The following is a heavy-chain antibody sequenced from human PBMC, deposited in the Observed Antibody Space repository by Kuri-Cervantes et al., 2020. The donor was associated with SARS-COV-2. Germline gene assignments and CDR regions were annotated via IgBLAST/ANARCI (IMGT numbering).Heavy chain of an antibody. D-gene: IGHD5-24*01. V-gene: IGHV4-61*09. CDR2: LDTSGST. Sequence: LRLSCAVSGVPVTGGTYSWARIRQPAGKGLEWIGHLDTSGSTTYNPSLRGRVTISLDPSNNQVSLSLTSTTAADTAVYYCGKVSWLQLWRRYSDSWGQGTLVTVSS. J-gene: IGHJ4*02. CDR3: GKVSWLQLWRRYSDS. CDR1: GVPVTGGTYS.